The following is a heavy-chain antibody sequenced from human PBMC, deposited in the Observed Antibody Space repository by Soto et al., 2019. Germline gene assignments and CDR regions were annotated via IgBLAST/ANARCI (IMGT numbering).Heavy chain of an antibody. D-gene: IGHD5-12*01. CDR3: AKEGGSMQPFDY. Sequence: GGSLRLSCATSGFTFADYVMGWVRQAPGKGLEWVSALSASGANTYYADSGRGRFTISRDNSKNTLYLQMNSLRAEDTAVYYCAKEGGSMQPFDYWGQGTLVTVSS. CDR1: GFTFADYV. J-gene: IGHJ4*02. CDR2: LSASGANT. V-gene: IGHV3-23*01.